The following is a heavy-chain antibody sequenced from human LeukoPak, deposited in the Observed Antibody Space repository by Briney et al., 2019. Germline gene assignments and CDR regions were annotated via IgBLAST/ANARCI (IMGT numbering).Heavy chain of an antibody. Sequence: GGPLRLSCAASGFTFSHYWMTGYGQAPGKGREWVANLNQDGSVQAYGDSVRGRFTNSRDNAKNSVYIQMSTLRVEYTAMYYCARDHNVADVWGQGTMVTVSS. D-gene: IGHD2-8*01. CDR3: ARDHNVADV. V-gene: IGHV3-7*01. J-gene: IGHJ3*01. CDR1: GFTFSHYW. CDR2: LNQDGSVQ.